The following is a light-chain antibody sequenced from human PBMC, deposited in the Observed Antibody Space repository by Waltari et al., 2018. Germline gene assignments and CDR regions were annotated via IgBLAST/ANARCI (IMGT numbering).Light chain of an antibody. CDR2: DAS. CDR3: QHYHNLPYT. CDR1: RDITPS. Sequence: DIQMTQSPSSLSAAVGDRVTITCQATRDITPSLSWFQQRPGKAPQLLIYDASTLQPGVPSRFSGSGSGTTFSFTITSLQPDDSATYYCQHYHNLPYTFGRGTKLQIK. V-gene: IGKV1-33*01. J-gene: IGKJ2*01.